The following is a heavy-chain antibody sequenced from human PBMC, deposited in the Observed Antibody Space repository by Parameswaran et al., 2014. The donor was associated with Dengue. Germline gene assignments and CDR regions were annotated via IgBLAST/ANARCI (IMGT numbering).Heavy chain of an antibody. CDR3: ARHGGVCSSTSCYLFDY. V-gene: IGHV5-10-1*01. D-gene: IGHD2-2*01. Sequence: VRQMPGKGLEWMGRIDPSDSYTNYSPSFQGHVTISADKSISTAYLQWSSLKASDTAMYYCARHGGVCSSTSCYLFDYWGQGTLVTVSS. J-gene: IGHJ4*02. CDR2: IDPSDSYT.